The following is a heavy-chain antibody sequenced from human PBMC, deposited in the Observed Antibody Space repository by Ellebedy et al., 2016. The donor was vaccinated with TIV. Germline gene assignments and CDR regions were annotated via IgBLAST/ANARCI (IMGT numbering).Heavy chain of an antibody. CDR1: GGSISSSSYY. Sequence: MPSETLSLTCTVSGGSISSSSYYWGWIRQPPGKGLEWIGSIYYSGSTYYNPSLKSRVTISVDTSKNQFSLKLSSVTAADTAVYYCASIVATTAYYFDYWGQGTLVTVSS. J-gene: IGHJ4*02. CDR2: IYYSGST. V-gene: IGHV4-39*01. D-gene: IGHD5-12*01. CDR3: ASIVATTAYYFDY.